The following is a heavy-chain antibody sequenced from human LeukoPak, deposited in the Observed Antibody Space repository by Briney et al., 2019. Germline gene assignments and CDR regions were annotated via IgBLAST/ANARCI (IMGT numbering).Heavy chain of an antibody. Sequence: KTSETLSLTCTVSGNSISSGDNYWSWIRQPAGKGLEWIGRIYTSGSTNYNPSLKSRVTISGDTSKNQFSLRLSSVTAADTAVYYCARASYSYDINGWVPFDYWGRGNLVTVSS. CDR1: GNSISSGDNY. D-gene: IGHD3-22*01. J-gene: IGHJ4*02. CDR2: IYTSGST. CDR3: ARASYSYDINGWVPFDY. V-gene: IGHV4-61*02.